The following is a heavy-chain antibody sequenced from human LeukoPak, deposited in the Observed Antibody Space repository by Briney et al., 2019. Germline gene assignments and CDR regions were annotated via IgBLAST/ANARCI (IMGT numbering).Heavy chain of an antibody. J-gene: IGHJ5*02. CDR3: ARAGTMAYYDFWSGYYQSWFDP. Sequence: ASVTVSCKASGYTFTSYGISWVRQAPGQGLEWMGWINPNSGGTNYAQKFQGRVTMTRDTAISTAYMELSRLRSDDTAVYYCARAGTMAYYDFWSGYYQSWFDPWGQGTLVTVSS. CDR1: GYTFTSYG. D-gene: IGHD3-3*01. V-gene: IGHV1-2*02. CDR2: INPNSGGT.